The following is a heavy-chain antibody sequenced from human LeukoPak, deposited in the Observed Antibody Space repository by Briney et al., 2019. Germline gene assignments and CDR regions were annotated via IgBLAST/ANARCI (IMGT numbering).Heavy chain of an antibody. CDR3: ARVTHGMLGGNYYFDY. CDR2: INPSGGST. Sequence: ASVKVSCKASGYTFTSYYMHWVRQAPGQGLEWMGIINPSGGSTSYAQKFQGRVTMTRDMSTSTVYMELSSLRSEDTAVYYCARVTHGMLGGNYYFDYWGQGTLVTVSS. D-gene: IGHD4-23*01. CDR1: GYTFTSYY. V-gene: IGHV1-46*01. J-gene: IGHJ4*02.